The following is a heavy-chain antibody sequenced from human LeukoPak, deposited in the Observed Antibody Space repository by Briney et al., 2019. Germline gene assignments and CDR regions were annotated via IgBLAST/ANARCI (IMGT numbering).Heavy chain of an antibody. CDR3: ARESGDYRY. Sequence: SETLSLTCAVYGGSFSGYYWSWIRQPPGKGLEWIGEINHSGSTNYNPSLKSRVTISVDTSKNQFSLKLSSVTAADTAVYYCARESGDYRYWGQGTPVTVSS. V-gene: IGHV4-34*01. CDR1: GGSFSGYY. D-gene: IGHD2-21*02. CDR2: INHSGST. J-gene: IGHJ4*02.